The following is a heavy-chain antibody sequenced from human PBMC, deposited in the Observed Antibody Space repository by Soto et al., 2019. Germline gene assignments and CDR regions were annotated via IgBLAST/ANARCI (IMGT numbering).Heavy chain of an antibody. J-gene: IGHJ6*02. Sequence: ASVKVSCKASGYTFTSYYMHWVRQAPGQGLEWMGIINPSGGSTSYAQKFQGRVTMTRDTSTSTVYTELSSLRSEDTAVYYCARSSGSGWYYYYYGMDVWGQGTTVTVSS. D-gene: IGHD6-19*01. CDR2: INPSGGST. CDR3: ARSSGSGWYYYYYGMDV. V-gene: IGHV1-46*01. CDR1: GYTFTSYY.